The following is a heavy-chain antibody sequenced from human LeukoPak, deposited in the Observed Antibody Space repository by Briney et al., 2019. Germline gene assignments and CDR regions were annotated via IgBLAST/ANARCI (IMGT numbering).Heavy chain of an antibody. Sequence: ASVKVSCKASGYTFTGYYMHWVRQAPGQGLEWMGWINPNSGDTNYAQKLQGRVTMTTDTSTSTAYMELRSLRSDDTAVYYCARGASRSFDYWGQGTLVTVSS. V-gene: IGHV1-2*02. CDR3: ARGASRSFDY. CDR1: GYTFTGYY. CDR2: INPNSGDT. J-gene: IGHJ4*02.